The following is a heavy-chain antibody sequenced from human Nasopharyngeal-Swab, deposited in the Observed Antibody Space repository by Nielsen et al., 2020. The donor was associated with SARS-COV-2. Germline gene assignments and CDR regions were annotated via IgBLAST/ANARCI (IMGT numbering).Heavy chain of an antibody. V-gene: IGHV3-48*01. J-gene: IGHJ4*02. D-gene: IGHD3-3*01. Sequence: WIRQPPRKGLEWVSYISGSSGTVNYVDSVKGRFTISRDNAKNSLYLQMNSLRAEDTAVYYCARDSPITIFGVVITTPVDYWGQGTLVTVSS. CDR2: ISGSSGTV. CDR3: ARDSPITIFGVVITTPVDY.